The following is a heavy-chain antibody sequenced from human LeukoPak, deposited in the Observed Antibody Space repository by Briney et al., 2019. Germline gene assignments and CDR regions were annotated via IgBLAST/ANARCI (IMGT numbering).Heavy chain of an antibody. V-gene: IGHV4-4*02. J-gene: IGHJ1*01. D-gene: IGHD6-19*01. CDR2: IYHSGST. CDR3: ARDGAVAGTVLQH. CDR1: GGSISSSNW. Sequence: SETLSLTCAVSGGSISSSNWWSWVRQPPGKGLEGLGEIYHSGSTNYNPCLKSRVTISVDKSKNQFSLKLSSVTAADTAVYYCARDGAVAGTVLQHWGQGTLVTVSS.